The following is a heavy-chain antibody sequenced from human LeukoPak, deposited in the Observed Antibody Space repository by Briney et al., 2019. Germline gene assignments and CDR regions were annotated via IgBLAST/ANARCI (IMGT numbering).Heavy chain of an antibody. Sequence: ASVKVSCKASGYTFTDYYMHWLRQAPRQGLEWVGWINPLTGSTGYAQKFQGRVTITRDTSISTTYMELTRLRSDDTAVYFCARYTELLGRHFDYWGQGTPVTVFS. CDR2: INPLTGST. J-gene: IGHJ4*02. CDR1: GYTFTDYY. CDR3: ARYTELLGRHFDY. V-gene: IGHV1-2*02. D-gene: IGHD1-1*01.